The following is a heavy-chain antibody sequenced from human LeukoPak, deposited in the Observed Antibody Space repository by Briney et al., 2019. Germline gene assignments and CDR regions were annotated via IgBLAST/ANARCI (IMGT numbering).Heavy chain of an antibody. J-gene: IGHJ6*02. CDR3: ARDPRCSSMSCYRSSFYGMDV. Sequence: PGGSLRLSCASSVFTFSSYEMNWLRQAPGKGLEWVSYISRSGSSIYYADSVKGRFTNSRDNPKNSLYLQMNRLRDEDTAVYYRARDPRCSSMSCYRSSFYGMDVWGQGNTVTVSS. V-gene: IGHV3-48*03. CDR2: ISRSGSSI. CDR1: VFTFSSYE. D-gene: IGHD2-2*01.